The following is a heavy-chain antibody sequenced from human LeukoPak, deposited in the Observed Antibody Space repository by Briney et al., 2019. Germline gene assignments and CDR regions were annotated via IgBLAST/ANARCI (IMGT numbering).Heavy chain of an antibody. CDR2: IYWNGDK. Sequence: SGPTLVKPTQTLTLTCTFSGFSLSTSGVGVGWIRQPPGKALEWLALIYWNGDKRYSPSLKSRLTITKDTSKNQVVLTMTNMDPVDTATYYCAHRRCSSGWYKGCAFDIWGQGTMVTVSS. J-gene: IGHJ3*02. CDR3: AHRRCSSGWYKGCAFDI. D-gene: IGHD6-19*01. V-gene: IGHV2-5*01. CDR1: GFSLSTSGVG.